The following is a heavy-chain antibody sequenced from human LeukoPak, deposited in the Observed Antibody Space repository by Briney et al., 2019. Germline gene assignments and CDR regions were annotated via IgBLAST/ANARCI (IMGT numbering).Heavy chain of an antibody. J-gene: IGHJ4*02. Sequence: GGSLRLSCAASGFTFSGSAMHWVRQASGKGLEWVGRIRSEANRYATAYAASVKGRFIISRDDSKNTAYLQMNSLKTEDTAVYYCTRHNWDYCSGGSCYWNGVDYWGQGTLVTVSS. CDR3: TRHNWDYCSGGSCYWNGVDY. CDR1: GFTFSGSA. V-gene: IGHV3-73*01. D-gene: IGHD2-15*01. CDR2: IRSEANRYAT.